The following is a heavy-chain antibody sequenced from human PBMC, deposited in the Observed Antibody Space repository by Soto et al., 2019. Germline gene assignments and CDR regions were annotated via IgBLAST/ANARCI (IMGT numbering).Heavy chain of an antibody. CDR1: GFNFGDYY. V-gene: IGHV3-11*06. Sequence: QVQLVESGGGLVKPGGSLRLSCAASGFNFGDYYMSWIRQAPGKGLEWISYISGSSTYTDYADSVKGRFTISRDNAKNSLYLHMKSLRAEYTAVYYRATSSGWDYWGQGTQVTVSS. CDR2: ISGSSTYT. D-gene: IGHD6-19*01. J-gene: IGHJ4*02. CDR3: ATSSGWDY.